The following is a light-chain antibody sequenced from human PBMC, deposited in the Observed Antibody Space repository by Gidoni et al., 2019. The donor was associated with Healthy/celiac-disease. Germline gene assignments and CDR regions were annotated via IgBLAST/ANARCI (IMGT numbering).Light chain of an antibody. CDR1: SLRSYY. V-gene: IGLV3-19*01. J-gene: IGLJ1*01. CDR3: NSRDSSGNHLEV. Sequence: SSELTQDPAVSVALGQTVRITCQGDSLRSYYASWYQQKPGQAPVLVIYGKYNRPSGIPDRFSGSSSGNTASLTITGAQAEDEADYYCNSRDSSGNHLEVFGTGTKATVL. CDR2: GKY.